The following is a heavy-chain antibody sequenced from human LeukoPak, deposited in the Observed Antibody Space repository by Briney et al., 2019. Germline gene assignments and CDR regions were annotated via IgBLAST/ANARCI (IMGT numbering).Heavy chain of an antibody. CDR1: GFTFSSYG. D-gene: IGHD3-9*01. J-gene: IGHJ3*02. CDR2: IWYDGSNK. V-gene: IGHV3-33*01. CDR3: AREGLLYYDILTGYSDAFDI. Sequence: GGSLRLSCAASGFTFSSYGMHWVRQAPGKGLEWVAVIWYDGSNKYYADSVKGRFTISRDNSKNTLYLQMNSLRAEDTAAYYCAREGLLYYDILTGYSDAFDIWGQGTMVTVSS.